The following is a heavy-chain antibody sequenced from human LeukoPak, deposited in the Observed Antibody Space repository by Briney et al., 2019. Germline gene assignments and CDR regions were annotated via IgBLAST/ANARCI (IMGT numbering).Heavy chain of an antibody. CDR3: AKDRLDVVTTDFDY. CDR1: GFTFDDYA. V-gene: IGHV3-9*01. J-gene: IGHJ4*02. CDR2: ISWNSGSI. D-gene: IGHD4-11*01. Sequence: GRSLRLSCAASGFTFDDYAMRWVRQAPGKGLEWVSGISWNSGSIGYADSVKGRFTISRDNAKNSLYLQMNSLRAEDTALYYCAKDRLDVVTTDFDYWGQGTLVTVSS.